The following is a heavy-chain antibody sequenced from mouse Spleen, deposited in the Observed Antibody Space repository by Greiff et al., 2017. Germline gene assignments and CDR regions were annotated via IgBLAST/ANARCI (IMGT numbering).Heavy chain of an antibody. Sequence: EVQLQESGGDLVKPGGSLKLSCAASGFTFRSYAMSWVRQTPDKRLEWVATISSGGSYTYYPDSVKGRFTISRDNAKNTLYLQMSSLMSEDTAMYYCARHGDYAMDYWGQGTSVTVSS. CDR1: GFTFRSYA. V-gene: IGHV5-6*01. CDR3: ARHGDYAMDY. CDR2: ISSGGSYT. J-gene: IGHJ4*01.